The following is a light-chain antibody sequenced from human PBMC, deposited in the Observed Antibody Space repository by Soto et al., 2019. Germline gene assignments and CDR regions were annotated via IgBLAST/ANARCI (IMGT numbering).Light chain of an antibody. CDR3: CSFAGSRTWV. CDR2: EVT. V-gene: IGLV2-23*02. J-gene: IGLJ3*02. Sequence: QSAPIQPASVSGSPGQSITISCTGTSSDVGLFSLVSGYQQFPGKAPKLILYEVTKWPSGISHRFSGSKSGNTASLTITDLQAEDESDYCCCSFAGSRTWVFGGGTKLTVL. CDR1: SSDVGLFSL.